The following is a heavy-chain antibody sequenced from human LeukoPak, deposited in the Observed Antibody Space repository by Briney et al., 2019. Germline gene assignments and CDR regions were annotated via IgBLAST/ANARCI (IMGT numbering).Heavy chain of an antibody. CDR2: INWNNGGI. V-gene: IGHV3-9*01. CDR3: ARDDYNTLGYNFHY. D-gene: IGHD1-1*01. J-gene: IGHJ4*02. Sequence: GGSLRLSCVASGFTFADHAMHWVRRAPGQGLEWATGINWNNGGIVYAASVKGRFTVSRDNAKNTLYLQMNRLRPEDTAFYYCARDDYNTLGYNFHYWGQGTLVTVSS. CDR1: GFTFADHA.